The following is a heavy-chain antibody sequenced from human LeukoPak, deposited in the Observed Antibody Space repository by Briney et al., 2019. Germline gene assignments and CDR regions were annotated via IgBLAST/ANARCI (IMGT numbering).Heavy chain of an antibody. V-gene: IGHV3-9*01. CDR2: ISWNSGSI. CDR1: GFTFYDYA. Sequence: QPGRSLRLSCAASGFTFYDYAMHWVRQAPGKGLEWVSGISWNSGSIGYADSVKGRFTISRDNAKNSLYLQMNSLRAEDTALYYCAKDHSSSGWYKWFDPWGQGTLVTVSS. CDR3: AKDHSSSGWYKWFDP. J-gene: IGHJ5*02. D-gene: IGHD6-19*01.